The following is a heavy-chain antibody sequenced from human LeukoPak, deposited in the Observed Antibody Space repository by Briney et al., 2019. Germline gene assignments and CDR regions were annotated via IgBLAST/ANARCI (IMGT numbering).Heavy chain of an antibody. J-gene: IGHJ4*02. CDR3: ARHSPHRNSWYSCFDY. CDR1: GGSISSGGYY. V-gene: IGHV4-31*03. CDR2: IYYSGST. D-gene: IGHD6-13*01. Sequence: SQTLSLTCTVSGGSISSGGYYWSWIRQHPGKGLEWIGYIYYSGSTYYNPSLKSRVTISVDTSRNQFSLKLTSVTAADTAVYYCARHSPHRNSWYSCFDYWGQGSLVTVSS.